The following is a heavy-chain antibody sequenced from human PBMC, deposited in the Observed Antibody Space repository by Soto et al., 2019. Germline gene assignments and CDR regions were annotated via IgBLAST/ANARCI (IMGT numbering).Heavy chain of an antibody. CDR2: ISYDGSNK. CDR1: GFTFSSYG. D-gene: IGHD3-22*01. Sequence: LRLSCAASGFTFSSYGMHWVRQAPGKGLEWVAVISYDGSNKYYADSVKGRFTISRDNSKNTLYLQMNSLRAEDTAVYYCAKEATVPRYYYDPVLYYFDYWGQGTLVTVSS. CDR3: AKEATVPRYYYDPVLYYFDY. J-gene: IGHJ4*02. V-gene: IGHV3-30*18.